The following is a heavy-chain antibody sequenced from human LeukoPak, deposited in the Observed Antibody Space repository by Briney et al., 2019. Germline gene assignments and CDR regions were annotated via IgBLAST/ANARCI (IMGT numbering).Heavy chain of an antibody. CDR2: SYYSGST. Sequence: SETLSLTCAVYGGSFSGYYWSWIRQPPGKGLGWIGYSYYSGSTNYNPSLKSRVTISVDTSKNQFTLKLSSVTAADTAVYYWARRPRYSRAFDIWGQGTMVTVSS. CDR1: GGSFSGYY. CDR3: ARRPRYSRAFDI. D-gene: IGHD6-13*01. V-gene: IGHV4-59*08. J-gene: IGHJ3*02.